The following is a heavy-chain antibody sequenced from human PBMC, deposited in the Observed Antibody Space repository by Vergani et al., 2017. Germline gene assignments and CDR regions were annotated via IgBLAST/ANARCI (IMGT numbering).Heavy chain of an antibody. J-gene: IGHJ4*02. V-gene: IGHV2-5*01. CDR2: IYWNDDK. CDR3: AHRDFFDDNYEYFDY. CDR1: GFSVSSSGVG. Sequence: QITLKESGPTLVKPPQTLPLPCTVPGFSVSSSGVGVAWSRQPPGKALECLAIIYWNDDKRYSPSLMGRLTIAKDTSRNQVVLTMTNMDPVDTATYYCAHRDFFDDNYEYFDYWGPGTLVTVSS. D-gene: IGHD4-11*01.